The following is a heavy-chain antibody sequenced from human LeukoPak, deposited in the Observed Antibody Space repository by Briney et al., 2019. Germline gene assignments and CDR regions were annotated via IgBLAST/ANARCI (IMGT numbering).Heavy chain of an antibody. J-gene: IGHJ4*02. V-gene: IGHV3-21*01. CDR1: GFTSSSYS. Sequence: KPGGSLRLSCAASGFTSSSYSMNWVRQAPGKGLEWVSSISSSSSYIYYADSVKGRFTISRDNAKNSLYLQMNSLRAEDTAVYYCARDMRPLYYASGSFFFDYWGQGTLVTVSS. CDR3: ARDMRPLYYASGSFFFDY. D-gene: IGHD3-10*01. CDR2: ISSSSSYI.